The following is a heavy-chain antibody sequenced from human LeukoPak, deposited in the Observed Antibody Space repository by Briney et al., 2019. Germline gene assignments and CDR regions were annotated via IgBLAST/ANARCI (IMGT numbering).Heavy chain of an antibody. CDR2: IIPIFGTA. CDR1: GGTFSSYA. CDR3: ARGYDLARGLDY. D-gene: IGHD3-3*01. J-gene: IGHJ4*02. V-gene: IGHV1-69*05. Sequence: SVKVSCKASGGTFSSYAISWVRQAPGQGLEWMGGIIPIFGTANYAQKFQGRVTITTDESTSTAYMELSSLRSEDTAVYYCARGYDLARGLDYWAREPWPPSPQ.